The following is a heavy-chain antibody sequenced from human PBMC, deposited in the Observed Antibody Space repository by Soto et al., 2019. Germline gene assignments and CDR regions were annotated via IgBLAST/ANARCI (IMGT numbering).Heavy chain of an antibody. CDR2: IIPILGIA. CDR1: GGTFSSYT. J-gene: IGHJ4*02. D-gene: IGHD6-19*01. V-gene: IGHV1-69*02. Sequence: QVQLVQSGAEVKKPGSSVKVSCKASGGTFSSYTISWVRQAPGQGLEWMGRIIPILGIANYAQKFQGRVTITADKSTSTAYMELSSLRSEDTAVYYCAASRSGGIAVASITDYWGQGTLVTVSS. CDR3: AASRSGGIAVASITDY.